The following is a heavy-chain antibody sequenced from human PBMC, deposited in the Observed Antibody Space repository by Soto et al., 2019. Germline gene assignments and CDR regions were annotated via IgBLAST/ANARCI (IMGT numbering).Heavy chain of an antibody. CDR2: IYWDDDK. V-gene: IGHV2-5*02. D-gene: IGHD3-16*02. CDR3: AHTNDYIWGSFRPPVYFDY. Sequence: SGPTLVKPTQTLTLTCTFSGFSLSSSGVGVGWIRQPPGKALEWLALIYWDDDKRYSPSLKIRLTITKDTSKNQVVLTMTNMDPVDTATYYCAHTNDYIWGSFRPPVYFDYWGQGSLVTVSS. J-gene: IGHJ4*02. CDR1: GFSLSSSGVG.